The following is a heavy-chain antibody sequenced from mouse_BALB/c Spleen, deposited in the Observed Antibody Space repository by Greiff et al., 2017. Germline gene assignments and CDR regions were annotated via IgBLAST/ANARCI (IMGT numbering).Heavy chain of an antibody. CDR1: GFTFSSFG. V-gene: IGHV5-17*02. Sequence: DVQLVESGGGLVQPGGSRKLSCAASGFTFSSFGMHWVRQAPEKGLEWVAYISSGSSTIYYADTVKGRFTISRDNPKNTLFLQMTSLRSEDTAMYYCARWLLNYAMDYWGQGTSVTVSS. CDR3: ARWLLNYAMDY. D-gene: IGHD2-3*01. CDR2: ISSGSSTI. J-gene: IGHJ4*01.